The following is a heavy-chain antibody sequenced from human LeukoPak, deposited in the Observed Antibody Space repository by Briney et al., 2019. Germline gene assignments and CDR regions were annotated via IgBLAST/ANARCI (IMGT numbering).Heavy chain of an antibody. CDR2: IYYSGGI. Sequence: SETLSLTCTVSGGSISSSSYYWGWIRQPPGKGLEWIGSIYYSGGIYYSPSLKSRVTISVDTSKNQFSLKLSSVTAADTAVYYCARGMHARGWYHFDSWGQGTLVTVSS. CDR1: GGSISSSSYY. J-gene: IGHJ4*02. CDR3: ARGMHARGWYHFDS. D-gene: IGHD6-19*01. V-gene: IGHV4-39*01.